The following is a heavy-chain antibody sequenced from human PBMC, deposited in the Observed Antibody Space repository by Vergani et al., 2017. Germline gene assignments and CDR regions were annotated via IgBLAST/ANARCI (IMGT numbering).Heavy chain of an antibody. CDR2: IWDDGSKK. V-gene: IGHV3-33*08. D-gene: IGHD2/OR15-2a*01. J-gene: IGHJ4*02. CDR3: VRHSWFRSCKSVNCSSWDY. Sequence: VQLVESGGGLIHPGGSLRLSCEGSGFSFSGYWMHWVRQSPEKGLVWVALIWDDGSKKNYGDSMKGRFTISRDNSKDTLYLEMNSLRGEDSAVYYCVRHSWFRSCKSVNCSSWDYWGQGTPVTVSS. CDR1: GFSFSGYW.